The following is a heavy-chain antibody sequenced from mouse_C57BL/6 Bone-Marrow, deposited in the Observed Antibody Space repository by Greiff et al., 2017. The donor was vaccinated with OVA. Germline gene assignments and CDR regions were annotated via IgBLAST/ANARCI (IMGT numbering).Heavy chain of an antibody. Sequence: EVKLVESEGGLVQPGSSMKLSCTASGFTFSDYYMAWVRQVPEKGLEWVANINYDGSSTYYLDSLKSRFIISRDNAKNILYLQMSSLKSEDTATYYCARDGGYYGSPFDYWGQGTTLTVSS. D-gene: IGHD1-1*01. V-gene: IGHV5-16*01. J-gene: IGHJ2*01. CDR2: INYDGSST. CDR3: ARDGGYYGSPFDY. CDR1: GFTFSDYY.